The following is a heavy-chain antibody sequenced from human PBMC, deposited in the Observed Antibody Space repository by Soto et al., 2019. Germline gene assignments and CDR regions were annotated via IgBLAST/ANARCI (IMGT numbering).Heavy chain of an antibody. D-gene: IGHD3-9*01. CDR3: ARDGLRYFDWPPELDY. CDR1: GFTFSSYW. Sequence: GGSLRLSCAASGFTFSSYWMHWFRQAPGKGLVWVSRINSDGSSTSYADSVKGRFTISRDNAKNTLYLQMNSLRAEDTAVYYCARDGLRYFDWPPELDYWGQGTLVTVSS. CDR2: INSDGSST. V-gene: IGHV3-74*01. J-gene: IGHJ4*02.